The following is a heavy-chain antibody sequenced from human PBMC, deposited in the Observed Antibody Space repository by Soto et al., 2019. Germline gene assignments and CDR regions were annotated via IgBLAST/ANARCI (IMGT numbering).Heavy chain of an antibody. D-gene: IGHD2-15*01. V-gene: IGHV3-21*01. J-gene: IGHJ6*03. CDR1: GFTFSSYS. CDR2: ISSSSSYI. CDR3: ARDNIVVVVAASLGDSYYYYMDV. Sequence: PGGSLRLACAASGFTFSSYSMNWVRQAPGKGLEWVSSISSSSSYIYYADSVKGRFTISRDNAKNSLYLQMNSLRAEDTAVYYCARDNIVVVVAASLGDSYYYYMDVWGKGTTVTVSS.